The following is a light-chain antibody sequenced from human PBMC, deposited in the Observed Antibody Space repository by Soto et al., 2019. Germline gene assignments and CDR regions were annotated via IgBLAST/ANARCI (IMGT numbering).Light chain of an antibody. Sequence: QSVLTQPASVSVSPGQSITISCTGTSSDVGSYNLVSWYQQHPGKAPKLMIYEVTKRPSGVSDRFSGSKSGNTASLTISGLRGEDEADYYCCSYAGSNYVFGTGTKVTVL. CDR2: EVT. CDR1: SSDVGSYNL. CDR3: CSYAGSNYV. V-gene: IGLV2-23*02. J-gene: IGLJ1*01.